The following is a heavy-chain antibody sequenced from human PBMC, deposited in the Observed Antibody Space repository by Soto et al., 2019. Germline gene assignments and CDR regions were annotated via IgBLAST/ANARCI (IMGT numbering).Heavy chain of an antibody. D-gene: IGHD4-17*01. Sequence: EVQLVESGGGLIQPGGSLRLSCAASGFTVSSNYMSWVRQAPGKGLEWVSVIYSGGSTYYADSVKGRFTISRDNSKNTLYLHMNSLRAEDTAVYYCARDLPLYDYGDYPPHFDYWGQGTLVTVSS. CDR1: GFTVSSNY. J-gene: IGHJ4*02. CDR2: IYSGGST. V-gene: IGHV3-53*01. CDR3: ARDLPLYDYGDYPPHFDY.